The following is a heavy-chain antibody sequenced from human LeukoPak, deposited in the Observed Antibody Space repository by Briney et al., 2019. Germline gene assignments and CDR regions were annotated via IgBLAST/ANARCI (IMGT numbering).Heavy chain of an antibody. V-gene: IGHV3-48*01. CDR2: ISSGSRTI. CDR1: GFTFSSYS. Sequence: GGSLRLSCAAPGFTFSSYSMNWVRQAPGRGLEWVSYISSGSRTIYYADSVQGRFTVSRDNVKNLLFLQMNSLRVGDTAVYYCVRESITRHRDFDYWGQGSLVTVSS. D-gene: IGHD3-10*01. J-gene: IGHJ4*02. CDR3: VRESITRHRDFDY.